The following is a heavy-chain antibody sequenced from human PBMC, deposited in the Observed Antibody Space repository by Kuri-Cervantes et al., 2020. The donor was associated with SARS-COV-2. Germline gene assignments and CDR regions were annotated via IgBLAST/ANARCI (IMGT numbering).Heavy chain of an antibody. CDR3: ARASNDFWSGNYFDY. J-gene: IGHJ4*02. CDR1: GGTFSSYA. D-gene: IGHD3-3*01. CDR2: IIPILGTA. V-gene: IGHV1-69*04. Sequence: SVKVSCKASGGTFSSYAISWVRQAPGQGLEWMGRIIPILGTANYAQKFQGRVTITADKSTSTAYIEMSRLRSDDTAVYYCARASNDFWSGNYFDYWGQGPLVTVSS.